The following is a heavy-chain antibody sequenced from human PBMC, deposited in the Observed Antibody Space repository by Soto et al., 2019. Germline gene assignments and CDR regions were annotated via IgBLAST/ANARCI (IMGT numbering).Heavy chain of an antibody. J-gene: IGHJ4*02. CDR2: IYYSGSP. CDR3: ARSEYYDCSRNPXDY. D-gene: IGHD3-22*01. V-gene: IGHV4-59*06. Sequence: SETLSLTCIVSGGSISNYYWSWIRQHPGKGLEWIGYIYYSGSPYYNPSLKSRVTMPVDTSKNQFSLKLSSVTAADTAVYYCARSEYYDCSRNPXDYWGQGTLVTV. CDR1: GGSISNYY.